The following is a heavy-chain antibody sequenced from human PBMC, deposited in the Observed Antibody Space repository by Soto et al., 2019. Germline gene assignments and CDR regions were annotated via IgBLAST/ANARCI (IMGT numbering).Heavy chain of an antibody. J-gene: IGHJ4*02. D-gene: IGHD2-2*01. V-gene: IGHV3-48*01. CDR2: ISSSSNSI. CDR1: DCKFRELG. CDR3: ANPIGCSRTICIR. Sequence: RHPNTASDCKFRELGMSWIIQTPGKGLEWVSYISSSSNSIYYADSVRGRFAISRDNAKNSLHLQVNSLRAEDTAVDYSANPIGCSRTICIRWGKGTLVT.